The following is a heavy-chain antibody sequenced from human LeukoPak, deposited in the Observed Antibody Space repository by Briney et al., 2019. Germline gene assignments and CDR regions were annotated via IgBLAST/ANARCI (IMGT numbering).Heavy chain of an antibody. CDR1: GFTFDDYG. CDR2: INWNGGST. D-gene: IGHD6-6*01. V-gene: IGHV3-20*04. Sequence: GGSLRLSCAASGFTFDDYGMSWVRQAPGKGLEWVSGINWNGGSTGYADSVKGRFTISRDNAKNSLYLQMNSLRAEDTALYYCARLKAIEDSSLWDYWGQGTLVTVSS. CDR3: ARLKAIEDSSLWDY. J-gene: IGHJ4*02.